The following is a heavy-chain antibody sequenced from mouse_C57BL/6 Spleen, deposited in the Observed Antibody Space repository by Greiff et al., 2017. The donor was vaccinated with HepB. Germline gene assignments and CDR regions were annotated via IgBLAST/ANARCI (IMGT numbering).Heavy chain of an antibody. D-gene: IGHD4-1*01. V-gene: IGHV1-61*01. CDR3: ARRGAGTPYFDV. J-gene: IGHJ1*03. CDR1: GYTFTSYW. Sequence: QVQLQQPGAELVRPGSSVKLSCKASGYTFTSYWMDWVKQRPGQGLEWIGNIYPSDSETHYNQKFKDKATLTVDKSSSTAYMQLSSLTSEDSAVYYCARRGAGTPYFDVWGTVTTVTVSS. CDR2: IYPSDSET.